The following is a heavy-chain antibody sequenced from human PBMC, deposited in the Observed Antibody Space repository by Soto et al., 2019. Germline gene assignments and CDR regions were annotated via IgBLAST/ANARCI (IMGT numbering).Heavy chain of an antibody. V-gene: IGHV4-61*01. D-gene: IGHD6-19*01. CDR3: AREGIAVAGTDY. J-gene: IGHJ4*02. Sequence: QVQLQESGPGLVKPSETLSLTCTVSGGSVSSGSYYWSWIRQPPGKGLEWIGYIYYSGSTNYNPSLKSRVTISVDTSKNQFSLKLSSVTAADTAVYYCAREGIAVAGTDYWGQGTLVTVSS. CDR1: GGSVSSGSYY. CDR2: IYYSGST.